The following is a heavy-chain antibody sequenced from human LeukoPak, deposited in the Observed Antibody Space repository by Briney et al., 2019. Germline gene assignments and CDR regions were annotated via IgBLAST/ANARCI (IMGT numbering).Heavy chain of an antibody. CDR3: ARDLYCSGGSCYHDAFDI. D-gene: IGHD2-15*01. J-gene: IGHJ3*02. CDR2: INPSGGST. Sequence: ASVKVSCKASGYTFTSYYMHWVRQAPGQGLEWMGIINPSGGSTSYAQKFQGRVTMTRDTSTGTVYMELSSLRSEDTAVYYCARDLYCSGGSCYHDAFDIWGQGTMVTVSS. CDR1: GYTFTSYY. V-gene: IGHV1-46*01.